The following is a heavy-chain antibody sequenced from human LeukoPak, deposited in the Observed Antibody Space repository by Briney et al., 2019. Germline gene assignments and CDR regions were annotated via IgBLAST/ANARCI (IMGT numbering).Heavy chain of an antibody. CDR3: ARDRIVVVPAAPNDAFDI. CDR1: GYTFTGYY. Sequence: ASVKVSCKASGYTFTGYYMHWVRQAPGQGLEWMGWINPNSGGTNYAQKFQGRVTMTGDTSISTAYMELSRLRSDDTAVYYCARDRIVVVPAAPNDAFDIWGQGTMVTVSS. J-gene: IGHJ3*02. D-gene: IGHD2-2*01. CDR2: INPNSGGT. V-gene: IGHV1-2*02.